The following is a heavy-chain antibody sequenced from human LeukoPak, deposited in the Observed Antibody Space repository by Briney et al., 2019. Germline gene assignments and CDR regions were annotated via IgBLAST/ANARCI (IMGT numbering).Heavy chain of an antibody. D-gene: IGHD3-22*01. CDR3: ARDLGEYYDTSDSWFDP. CDR2: INSDGINT. V-gene: IGHV3-74*01. Sequence: GGSLRLSCAASGFTFSSYCMSWVRQAPGQGLVWVSRINSDGINTTYADSVKGRFTLPRDNAKNALNLQVNGLRAGGRAGYYCARDLGEYYDTSDSWFDPWGQGTLVTVSS. CDR1: GFTFSSYC. J-gene: IGHJ5*02.